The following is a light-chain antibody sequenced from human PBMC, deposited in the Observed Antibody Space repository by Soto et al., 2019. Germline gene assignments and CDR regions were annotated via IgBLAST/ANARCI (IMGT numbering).Light chain of an antibody. CDR3: QQYDRWPVT. CDR1: QSVTTN. V-gene: IGKV3-15*01. J-gene: IGKJ4*01. Sequence: EVVMTQSPATLSVSPGERVTFSCRASQSVTTNLAWYQHKPGQSPRLLISGASAGASGIPPRFSGSGSGTEFTLTIDRLQSADFAVYYCQQYDRWPVTFGGGTKVEIK. CDR2: GAS.